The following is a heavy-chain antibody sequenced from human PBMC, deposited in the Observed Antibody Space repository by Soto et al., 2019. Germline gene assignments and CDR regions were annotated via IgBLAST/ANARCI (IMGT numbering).Heavy chain of an antibody. Sequence: EVQLVESGGGLVKPGWSLRLSCAASGFTFSSYSMNWVRQAPGKGLEWVSSISRNSDYIYYSDSVKGRFIISRDNARTSLYLHMNSLRAEDTAVYYCARVGAYFGEFDYFDYWGQGALVTVSS. CDR3: ARVGAYFGEFDYFDY. V-gene: IGHV3-21*01. CDR1: GFTFSSYS. J-gene: IGHJ4*02. CDR2: ISRNSDYI. D-gene: IGHD3-10*01.